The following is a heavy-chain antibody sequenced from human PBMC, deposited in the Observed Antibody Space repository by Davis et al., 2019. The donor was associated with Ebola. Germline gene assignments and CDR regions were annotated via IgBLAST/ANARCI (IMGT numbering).Heavy chain of an antibody. CDR1: GGSISSSSYY. Sequence: PSETLSLTCTVSGGSISSSSYYWGWIRQPPGKGLEWIGSIYYSGSTYYNPSLKSRVTISVDTSKNQFSLKLSSVTAADTAVYYCASAVYAVSTDSPNDYWGQGTLVTVSS. D-gene: IGHD2-8*01. CDR3: ASAVYAVSTDSPNDY. CDR2: IYYSGST. J-gene: IGHJ4*02. V-gene: IGHV4-39*01.